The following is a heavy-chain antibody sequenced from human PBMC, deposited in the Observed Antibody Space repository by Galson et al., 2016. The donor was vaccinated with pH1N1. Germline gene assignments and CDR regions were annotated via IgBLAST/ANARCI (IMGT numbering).Heavy chain of an antibody. D-gene: IGHD3-3*01. CDR2: IYYPGST. CDR1: GASLISADYS. CDR3: ARGGDGVTVFGIVSHF. Sequence: LSLTCTVSGASLISADYSWNWIRQHPGMGREWIGYIYYPGSTYYTPSLKSRVSIPMDAPKNLVSLKLTSVSAADTAVYYCARGGDGVTVFGIVSHFWGQGTLVTVSS. V-gene: IGHV4-31*03. J-gene: IGHJ4*02.